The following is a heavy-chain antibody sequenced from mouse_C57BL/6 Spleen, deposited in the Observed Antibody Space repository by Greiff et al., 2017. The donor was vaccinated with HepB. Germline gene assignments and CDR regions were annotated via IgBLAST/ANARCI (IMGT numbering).Heavy chain of an antibody. V-gene: IGHV1-50*01. Sequence: QVQLQQPGAELVKPGASVKLSCKASGYTFTSYWMQWVKQRPGQGLEWIGEIDPSDSYTNYNQKFKGKATLTVDPSSSTAYMQLSSLTSEDSAVYYCARGDRSGAMDYWGQGTSVTVSS. CDR3: ARGDRSGAMDY. J-gene: IGHJ4*01. D-gene: IGHD1-1*01. CDR1: GYTFTSYW. CDR2: IDPSDSYT.